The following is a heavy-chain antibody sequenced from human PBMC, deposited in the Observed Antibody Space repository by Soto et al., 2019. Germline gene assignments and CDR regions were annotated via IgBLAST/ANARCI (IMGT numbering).Heavy chain of an antibody. CDR2: INHSGST. CDR3: ARAGGYSYGYGRWFDP. J-gene: IGHJ5*02. CDR1: GGSFSGYY. V-gene: IGHV4-34*01. Sequence: SETLSLTCAVYGGSFSGYYWSWIRQPPGKGLEWIGEINHSGSTNYNPSLKSRVTIPVDTSKNQFSLKLSSVTAADTAVYYCARAGGYSYGYGRWFDPWGQGTLVTVSS. D-gene: IGHD5-18*01.